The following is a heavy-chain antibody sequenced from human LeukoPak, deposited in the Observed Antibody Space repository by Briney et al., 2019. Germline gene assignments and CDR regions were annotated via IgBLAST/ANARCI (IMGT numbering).Heavy chain of an antibody. CDR1: GYSFTSYW. J-gene: IGHJ6*03. CDR3: ARQNGNGDGYYYYYYMDV. V-gene: IGHV5-51*01. Sequence: GESLKISCKGSGYSFTSYWIGWVRQMPGKGLEWMGIIYPGDSDTRYSPSFQGQVTISADKSISTAYLQWSSLKASDTAMYYCARQNGNGDGYYYYYYMDVWGKGTTVTVSS. D-gene: IGHD4-17*01. CDR2: IYPGDSDT.